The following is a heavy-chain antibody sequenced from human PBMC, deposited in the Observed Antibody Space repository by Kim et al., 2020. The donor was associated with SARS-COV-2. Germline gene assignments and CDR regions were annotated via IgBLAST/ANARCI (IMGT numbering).Heavy chain of an antibody. CDR1: GYTFTSYA. Sequence: ASVKVSCKASGYTFTSYAMHWVRQAPGQRLEWMGWINAGNDNTKYSQKFQGRVTITRDTSASTAYMELSSLRSEDTAVYYCARDLWSGYYDSSGYYFAYWGQGTLVTVSS. CDR2: INAGNDNT. D-gene: IGHD3-22*01. J-gene: IGHJ4*02. V-gene: IGHV1-3*01. CDR3: ARDLWSGYYDSSGYYFAY.